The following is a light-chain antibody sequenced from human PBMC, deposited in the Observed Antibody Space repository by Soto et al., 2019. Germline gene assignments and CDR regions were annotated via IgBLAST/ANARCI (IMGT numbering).Light chain of an antibody. J-gene: IGKJ1*01. V-gene: IGKV3-15*01. CDR1: QSVSTS. CDR3: QHYNNWWT. Sequence: EIVMTQSPATLSVSPGERATLSCRASQSVSTSLAWYQQKPGQAPRLLISGASTRATGVPARFSGSGSETEFTLTISRLQSEDFAVYYCQHYNNWWTFGQGTKVEIK. CDR2: GAS.